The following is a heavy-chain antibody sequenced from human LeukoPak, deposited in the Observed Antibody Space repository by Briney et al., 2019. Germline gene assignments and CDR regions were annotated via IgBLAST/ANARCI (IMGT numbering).Heavy chain of an antibody. CDR2: ISSSSSYI. V-gene: IGHV3-21*01. Sequence: GGSLRLSCAASGFTFSSYSMNWVRQAPGKGLEWVSSISSSSSYIYYADSVKGRFTISRDNAKNSLYLQMNSLRAEDTAVYYCARLYYGSGRGWYYYYYYYMDVWGKGTTVTISS. J-gene: IGHJ6*03. CDR1: GFTFSSYS. D-gene: IGHD3-10*01. CDR3: ARLYYGSGRGWYYYYYYYMDV.